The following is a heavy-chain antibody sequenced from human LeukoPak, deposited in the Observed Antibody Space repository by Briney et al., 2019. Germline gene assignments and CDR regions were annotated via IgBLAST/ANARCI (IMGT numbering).Heavy chain of an antibody. CDR3: ASSSSVLRDAFDI. Sequence: ASVKVSCKASGYTSTSYDINWVRQATGQGLEWMGWMNPNSGNTGYAQKFQGRVTITRNTSISTACMELSSLRSEDTAVYYCASSSSVLRDAFDIWGQGTMVTVSS. J-gene: IGHJ3*02. CDR2: MNPNSGNT. V-gene: IGHV1-8*03. CDR1: GYTSTSYD. D-gene: IGHD2-2*01.